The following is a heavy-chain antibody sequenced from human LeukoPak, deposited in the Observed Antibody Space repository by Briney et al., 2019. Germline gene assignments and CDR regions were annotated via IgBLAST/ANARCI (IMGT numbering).Heavy chain of an antibody. CDR3: ARGGWIWFDP. Sequence: SETLSLTCTVSGGSISSYYWSWIRQPPGKGLEWIGYIYYSGTTNYNPSLKSRVTISVDTSKNQFSLKLGSVTAADTAVYYCARGGWIWFDPWGQGTLVTVSS. V-gene: IGHV4-59*01. D-gene: IGHD6-19*01. CDR2: IYYSGTT. CDR1: GGSISSYY. J-gene: IGHJ5*02.